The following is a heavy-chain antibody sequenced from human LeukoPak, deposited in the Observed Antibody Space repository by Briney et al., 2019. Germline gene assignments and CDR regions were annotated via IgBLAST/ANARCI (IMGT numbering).Heavy chain of an antibody. D-gene: IGHD3-10*01. J-gene: IGHJ5*02. V-gene: IGHV1-46*01. Sequence: ASVTVSFKASGYTFTSYYMHWVRQAPGQGREWMGIINPSGGSTSYAQKFQGRVTVTRDRSTSTVYMERSSLRSEDTAVYYCARGMVRGSNWFDPWGQGTLVTVSS. CDR3: ARGMVRGSNWFDP. CDR2: INPSGGST. CDR1: GYTFTSYY.